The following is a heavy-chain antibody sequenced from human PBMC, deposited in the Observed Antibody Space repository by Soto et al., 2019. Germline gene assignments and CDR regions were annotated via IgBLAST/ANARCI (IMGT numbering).Heavy chain of an antibody. D-gene: IGHD3-9*01. CDR2: ISHSGTS. CDR1: GGSISSSHW. V-gene: IGHV4-4*02. CDR3: ARVVLTITRGAFDA. Sequence: QVQLQESGPGLVKPSGTLSLTCAVSGGSISSSHWWTWLRQSPGKGLEYIGEISHSGTSNSNPSLKSRVTLSVDKSKNHFSLTLTSVTAADTAVYYCARVVLTITRGAFDAWGQGTLVIVSS. J-gene: IGHJ3*01.